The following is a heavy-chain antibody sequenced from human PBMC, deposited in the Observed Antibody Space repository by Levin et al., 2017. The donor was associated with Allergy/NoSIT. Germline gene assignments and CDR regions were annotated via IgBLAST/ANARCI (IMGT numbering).Heavy chain of an antibody. D-gene: IGHD3-9*01. Sequence: PGGSLRLSCVASGFSFSSYAMDWVRQAPGKGLEWVAVISYDGNNEYYADSVKGRFTISRDDSKNTLSLQMNSLRIEDTAVYYCARGPHLDWPPAGVVDSWGQGTLVTVSS. V-gene: IGHV3-30-3*01. J-gene: IGHJ4*02. CDR2: ISYDGNNE. CDR3: ARGPHLDWPPAGVVDS. CDR1: GFSFSSYA.